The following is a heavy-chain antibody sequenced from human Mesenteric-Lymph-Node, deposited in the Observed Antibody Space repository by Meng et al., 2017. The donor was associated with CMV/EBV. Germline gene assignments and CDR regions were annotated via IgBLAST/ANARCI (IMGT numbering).Heavy chain of an antibody. D-gene: IGHD3-22*01. CDR1: GGSFSGYY. V-gene: IGHV4-34*01. CDR3: ARGLVLVVGTTKYYYPMDV. CDR2: INHSGST. Sequence: GSLRLSCAVYGGSFSGYYWSWIRQPPGKGLEWIGEINHSGSTNYNPSLKSRVTISVDTSKNQFSLKLSSVTAADTAVYFCARGLVLVVGTTKYYYPMDVWGQGTTVTVSS. J-gene: IGHJ6*02.